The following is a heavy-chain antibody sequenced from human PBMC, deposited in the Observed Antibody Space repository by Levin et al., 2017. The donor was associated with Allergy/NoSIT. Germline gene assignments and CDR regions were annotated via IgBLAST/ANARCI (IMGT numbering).Heavy chain of an antibody. V-gene: IGHV3-30*18. J-gene: IGHJ1*01. D-gene: IGHD3-22*01. CDR3: AKSPKLYDSSGYAAEYFQH. CDR2: ISYDGSNK. Sequence: GGSLRLSCAASGFTFSSYGMHWVRQAPGKGLEWVAVISYDGSNKYYADSVKGRFTISRDNSKNTLYLQMNSLRAEDTAVYYCAKSPKLYDSSGYAAEYFQHWGQGTLVTVSS. CDR1: GFTFSSYG.